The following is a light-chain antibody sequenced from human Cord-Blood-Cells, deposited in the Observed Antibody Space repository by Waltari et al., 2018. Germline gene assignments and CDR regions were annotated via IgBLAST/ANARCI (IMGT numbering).Light chain of an antibody. CDR1: SSDVGGYNY. CDR2: DVS. J-gene: IGLJ3*02. Sequence: QSALTQPRSVSGSPGQSVTISCTGTSSDVGGYNYVSWYQQHPGKAPKLMSYDVSKRPSGVPCRFSGSKSGNTASLTISGLQAEDEADYYCCSYAGSYTNWVFGGGTKLTVL. CDR3: CSYAGSYTNWV. V-gene: IGLV2-11*01.